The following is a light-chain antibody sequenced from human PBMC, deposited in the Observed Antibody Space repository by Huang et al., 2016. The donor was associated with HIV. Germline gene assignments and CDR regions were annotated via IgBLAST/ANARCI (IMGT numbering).Light chain of an antibody. V-gene: IGKV3-15*01. Sequence: EIVMTHSPATLSVSPGERATLSCRASQSVSSNLAWYQQKPGQAPRLLIYAASTRATGIPARFSGSGSGTEFTLTISSLQSEDFAVYYCQQYNIWPRTFGQGTKVEIK. CDR1: QSVSSN. CDR3: QQYNIWPRT. J-gene: IGKJ1*01. CDR2: AAS.